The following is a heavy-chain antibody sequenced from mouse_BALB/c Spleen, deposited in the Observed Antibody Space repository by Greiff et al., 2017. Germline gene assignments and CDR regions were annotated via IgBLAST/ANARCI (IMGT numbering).Heavy chain of an antibody. CDR3: ARLWGSYYAMDY. CDR2: INPYYGST. V-gene: IGHV1-39*01. CDR1: GYSFTDYI. J-gene: IGHJ4*01. Sequence: EVQLQQTGPELVKPGASVKISCKASGYSFTDYIMLWVKQSHGKSLEWIGNINPYYGSTSYNLKFKGKATLTVDKSSSTAYMQLNSLTSEDSAVYYCARLWGSYYAMDYWGQGTSVTVSS. D-gene: IGHD1-1*02.